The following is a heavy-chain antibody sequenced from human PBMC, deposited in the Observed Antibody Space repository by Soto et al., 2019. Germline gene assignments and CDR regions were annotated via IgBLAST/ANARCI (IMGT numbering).Heavy chain of an antibody. CDR2: IYYSGST. V-gene: IGHV4-31*03. Sequence: QVQLQESGPGLVKPSQTLSLTCTVSGGSISSGGYYWSWIRQHPGKGLEWIGYIYYSGSTYYNPSRRSRCTISVHTAKYQFSLKLSSVTAADTAVYYCASAYSSSYYYYGMDVWGQGTTVTVSS. CDR1: GGSISSGGYY. D-gene: IGHD6-6*01. J-gene: IGHJ6*02. CDR3: ASAYSSSYYYYGMDV.